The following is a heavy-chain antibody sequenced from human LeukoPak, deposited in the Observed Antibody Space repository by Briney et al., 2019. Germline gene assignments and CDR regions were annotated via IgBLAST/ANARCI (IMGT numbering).Heavy chain of an antibody. CDR1: GFTVSSNY. Sequence: EAGGSLRLSCAASGFTVSSNYMSWVRQAPGKGLEWVSVIYSGGSTYYADSVKGRFTFSRDNSKNTLYLQMNSLRAEDTAVYYCARPGPDAFDIWGQGTMVTVSS. CDR3: ARPGPDAFDI. V-gene: IGHV3-66*04. CDR2: IYSGGST. J-gene: IGHJ3*02.